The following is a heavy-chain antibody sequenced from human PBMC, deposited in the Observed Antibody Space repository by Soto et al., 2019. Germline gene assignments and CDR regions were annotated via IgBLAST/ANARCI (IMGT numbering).Heavy chain of an antibody. CDR3: ASPYCSGGSCYLTEYFQH. CDR1: GFSFSYYA. J-gene: IGHJ1*01. D-gene: IGHD2-15*01. Sequence: QVQLVESGGGVVQPGRSLRLSCAASGFSFSYYAMHWVRQAPGKGLEWVAVIAYDASKKYYADSVKGRFTISRDNSKNPLYLQMNSLRDEDTAVYYCASPYCSGGSCYLTEYFQHWGQGTLVTVSS. CDR2: IAYDASKK. V-gene: IGHV3-30*03.